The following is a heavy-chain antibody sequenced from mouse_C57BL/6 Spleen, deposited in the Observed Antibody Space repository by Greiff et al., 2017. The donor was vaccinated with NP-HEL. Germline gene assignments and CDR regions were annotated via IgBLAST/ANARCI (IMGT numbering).Heavy chain of an antibody. Sequence: QVTLKESGPGILQSSQTLSLTCSFSGFSLSTSGMGVSWIRQPSGKGLEWLAHIYWDDDKRYNPSLKSRLTISKDTSRNQVFLKITSWDTADTATYYCARSLYYSNLYYAMDYWGQGTSVTVSS. V-gene: IGHV8-12*01. J-gene: IGHJ4*01. CDR2: IYWDDDK. CDR1: GFSLSTSGMG. D-gene: IGHD2-5*01. CDR3: ARSLYYSNLYYAMDY.